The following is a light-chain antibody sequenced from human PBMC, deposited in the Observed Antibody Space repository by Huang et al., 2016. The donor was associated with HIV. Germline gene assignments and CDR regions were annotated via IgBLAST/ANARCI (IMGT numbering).Light chain of an antibody. Sequence: DIQMNQSPSSLSASVGDRVTITCQASQDISNYLNWHQQKPGKAPKLLIYEASNLETGVPSRFSGSGSGTDFTFTISSLQPEDIATYYCQQYDNLPTTFGGGTKVEIK. V-gene: IGKV1-33*01. J-gene: IGKJ4*01. CDR2: EAS. CDR3: QQYDNLPTT. CDR1: QDISNY.